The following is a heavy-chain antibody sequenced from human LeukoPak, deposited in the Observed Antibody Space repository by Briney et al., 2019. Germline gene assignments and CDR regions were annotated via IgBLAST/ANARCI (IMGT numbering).Heavy chain of an antibody. CDR1: GYTFTSYG. V-gene: IGHV1-18*01. D-gene: IGHD2-2*01. Sequence: ASVKASCKASGYTFTSYGISWVRQAPGQGLEWMGWISAYNGNTNYAQKLQGRVTMTTDTSTSTAYMELRSLRSDDTAVYYCARDNVVVPAASGMDVWGQGTTVTVSS. J-gene: IGHJ6*02. CDR2: ISAYNGNT. CDR3: ARDNVVVPAASGMDV.